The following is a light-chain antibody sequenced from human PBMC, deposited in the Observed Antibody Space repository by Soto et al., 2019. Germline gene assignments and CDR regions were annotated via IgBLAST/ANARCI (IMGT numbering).Light chain of an antibody. CDR1: SSNIGSPFD. Sequence: SVLTQPPSVSGAPGQRVTISCTGTSSNIGSPFDVHWYQHLPGTAPRLLIYANNNRPSGVPDRFSGSKSGTSASLAITGIQGDDEADYYCQSFDSRLSAPVFGGGTKLTVL. CDR2: ANN. CDR3: QSFDSRLSAPV. V-gene: IGLV1-40*01. J-gene: IGLJ2*01.